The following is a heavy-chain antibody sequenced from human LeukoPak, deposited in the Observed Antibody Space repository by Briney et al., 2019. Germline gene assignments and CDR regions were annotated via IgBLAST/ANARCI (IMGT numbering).Heavy chain of an antibody. CDR2: IYYSGST. Sequence: PSETLSLTCTVSGGSISSGDYYWGWIRQPPGKGLEWIGSIYYSGSTYYNPSLKSRVTISVDTSKNQFSLKLSSVTAADTAVYYCARQGDDGRLLNFDYWGQGTQVTVSS. V-gene: IGHV4-39*01. J-gene: IGHJ4*02. CDR3: ARQGDDGRLLNFDY. D-gene: IGHD1-26*01. CDR1: GGSISSGDYY.